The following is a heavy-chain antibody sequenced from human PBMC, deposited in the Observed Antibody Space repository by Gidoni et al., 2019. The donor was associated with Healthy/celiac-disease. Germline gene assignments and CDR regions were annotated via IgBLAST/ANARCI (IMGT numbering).Heavy chain of an antibody. V-gene: IGHV3-30-3*01. D-gene: IGHD2-15*01. CDR1: GFPFSSYA. Sequence: QVQLVESGGGVVQPGRSLRLSCAASGFPFSSYAMHWVRQAPGKGLEWVAVISYDGSNKYYADSVKGRFTISRDNSKNTLYLQMNSLRAEDTAVYYCARGRVVDPLFDYWGQGTLVTVSS. CDR2: ISYDGSNK. J-gene: IGHJ4*02. CDR3: ARGRVVDPLFDY.